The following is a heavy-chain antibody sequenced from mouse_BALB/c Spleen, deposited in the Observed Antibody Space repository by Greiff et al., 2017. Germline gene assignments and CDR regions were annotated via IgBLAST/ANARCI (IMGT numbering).Heavy chain of an antibody. CDR2: IWAGGST. CDR3: ARDHDYYGSLYAMDY. D-gene: IGHD1-1*01. V-gene: IGHV2-9*02. Sequence: VKLVESGPGLVQPSQSLSITCTVSGFSLTSYGVHWVRQSPGKGLEWLGVIWAGGSTNYNSALMSRLSISKDNSKSQVFLKMNSLQTDDTAMYYCARDHDYYGSLYAMDYWGQGTSVTVSS. CDR1: GFSLTSYG. J-gene: IGHJ4*01.